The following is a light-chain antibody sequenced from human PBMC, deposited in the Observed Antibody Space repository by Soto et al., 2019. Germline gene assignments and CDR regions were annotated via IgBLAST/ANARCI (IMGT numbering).Light chain of an antibody. CDR1: QSVSSK. J-gene: IGKJ2*01. CDR2: GAS. Sequence: EIVMTQSPATLPVSPGERVTLSCRASQSVSSKLAWYQQKPGQAPRLLIYGASTRATGIPARFSGSGSGTEFTLTISSLQSEDFAVYYCQQYNNWPLLFGQGTKLEIK. V-gene: IGKV3-15*01. CDR3: QQYNNWPLL.